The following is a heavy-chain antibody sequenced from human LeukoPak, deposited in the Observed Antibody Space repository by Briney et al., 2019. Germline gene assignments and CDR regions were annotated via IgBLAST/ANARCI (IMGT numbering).Heavy chain of an antibody. V-gene: IGHV4-39*01. CDR2: IYYSGST. D-gene: IGHD4-23*01. CDR1: GGSISSSSSY. CDR3: ARVSRGNSVGGDY. Sequence: SETLSLTCSVSGGSISSSSSYWGWIRQPPGKGLEWIGSIYYSGSTYYNPSLKSRVTISVDTSKNQFSLKLSSVTAADTAVYYCARVSRGNSVGGDYWGQGTLVTVSS. J-gene: IGHJ4*02.